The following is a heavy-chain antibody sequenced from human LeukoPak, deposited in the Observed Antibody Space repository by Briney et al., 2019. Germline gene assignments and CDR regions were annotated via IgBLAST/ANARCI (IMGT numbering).Heavy chain of an antibody. CDR3: AKDLDYGEYGMAFDI. Sequence: PGGSLRLSCAASGFTVSSNYMSWVRQAPGKGLEWVSVIYSGGSTYYADSVKGRFTISRDNSKNTLYLQMNSLRAEDTAVYYCAKDLDYGEYGMAFDIWGQGTMVTVSS. J-gene: IGHJ3*02. CDR1: GFTVSSNY. CDR2: IYSGGST. V-gene: IGHV3-53*05. D-gene: IGHD4-17*01.